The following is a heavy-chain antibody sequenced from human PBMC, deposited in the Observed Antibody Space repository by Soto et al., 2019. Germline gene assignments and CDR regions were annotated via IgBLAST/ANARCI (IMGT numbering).Heavy chain of an antibody. Sequence: PSETLSLTCTVSGGSISSGGYYWSWIRQHPGKGLEWIGYIYYSGSTYYNPSLKSRVTISVDTSKNQFSLKLSSVTAADTAVYYCARDGTSYYYGSGSFWFDPWGQGTLVTVSS. V-gene: IGHV4-31*03. CDR1: GGSISSGGYY. CDR3: ARDGTSYYYGSGSFWFDP. CDR2: IYYSGST. J-gene: IGHJ5*02. D-gene: IGHD3-10*01.